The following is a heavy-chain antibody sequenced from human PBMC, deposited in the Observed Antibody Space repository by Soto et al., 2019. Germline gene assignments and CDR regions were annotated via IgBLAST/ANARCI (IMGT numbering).Heavy chain of an antibody. V-gene: IGHV3-23*01. CDR1: GFTFSSYA. D-gene: IGHD4-17*01. Sequence: EVQLLESGGGLVQPGGSLRLSCAASGFTFSSYAMNWVRQAPGKGLEWVSVISGSGGSTYYADAVKGRFTISRDNSKNTLYLQMNSLRAEDTAVSYCAKRTVGWYFDLWGRATLVTVSS. CDR2: ISGSGGST. CDR3: AKRTVGWYFDL. J-gene: IGHJ2*01.